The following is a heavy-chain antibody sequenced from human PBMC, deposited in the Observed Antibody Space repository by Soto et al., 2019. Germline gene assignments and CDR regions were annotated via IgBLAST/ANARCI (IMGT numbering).Heavy chain of an antibody. J-gene: IGHJ4*02. CDR1: GFSLSTSGMC. Sequence: SGPTLENPTQTLTLTCTFSGFSLSTSGMCVSWIRQPPGKALEWLALIDWDDDKYYSTSLKTRLTISKDTSKNQVVLTMTNMDPVDTATYYCARTPLIAAAGSYYFDYWGQGTLVTVSS. CDR2: IDWDDDK. V-gene: IGHV2-70*01. D-gene: IGHD6-13*01. CDR3: ARTPLIAAAGSYYFDY.